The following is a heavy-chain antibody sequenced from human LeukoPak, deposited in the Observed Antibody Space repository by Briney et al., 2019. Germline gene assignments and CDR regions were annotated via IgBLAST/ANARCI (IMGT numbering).Heavy chain of an antibody. J-gene: IGHJ4*02. CDR1: GFTFSSYA. CDR3: AKSGVAARPPPTNFDY. D-gene: IGHD6-6*01. Sequence: GGSLRLSCAASGFTFSSYAMSWVRQAPGKGLEWVSGISGSGTNTYYADSVKGRFTISRDNSKNTLYLQMNSLRAEDTAVYYCAKSGVAARPPPTNFDYWGQGTLVTVSS. CDR2: ISGSGTNT. V-gene: IGHV3-23*01.